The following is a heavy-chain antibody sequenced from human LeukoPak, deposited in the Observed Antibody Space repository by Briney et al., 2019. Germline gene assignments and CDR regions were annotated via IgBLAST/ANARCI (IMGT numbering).Heavy chain of an antibody. Sequence: GGSLRLSCAASGFIFSNHHMDWVREAPGNGLEWIGRSRIRARGSNTEYAAYVKGRFTISRDDSKNPLSLHMNSLNTEDTAVHYCARDLSGGDYTAFDVWGQGTMVAVSS. CDR1: GFIFSNHH. V-gene: IGHV3-72*01. CDR2: SRIRARGSNT. CDR3: ARDLSGGDYTAFDV. J-gene: IGHJ3*01. D-gene: IGHD2-21*02.